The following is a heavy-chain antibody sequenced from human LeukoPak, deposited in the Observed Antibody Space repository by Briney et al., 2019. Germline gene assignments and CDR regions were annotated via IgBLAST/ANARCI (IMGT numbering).Heavy chain of an antibody. D-gene: IGHD1-26*01. CDR3: ARESGRYYGP. Sequence: SETLSLTCTVSGGSISSYYWSWIRQPPGKGLQWIGYIYYSGSTNYNPSLKRRVTTSVDASKNQYSLKLSSVTAPDTAVYYCARESGRYYGPWGQGTLVTVSS. J-gene: IGHJ4*02. CDR1: GGSISSYY. V-gene: IGHV4-59*01. CDR2: IYYSGST.